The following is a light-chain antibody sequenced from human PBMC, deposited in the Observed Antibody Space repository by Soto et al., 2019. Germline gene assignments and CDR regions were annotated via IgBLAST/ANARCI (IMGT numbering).Light chain of an antibody. J-gene: IGLJ1*01. Sequence: QSALTQAPSASGTPGQRVTISCSGSSSNIGRSSVNWYQDLPGTAPKLLIYSNDRRPSGVPERFSGSKSGTSASLAISGLQSEDEADYYCSAWDDSLNGLYVFGTGTKVTVL. CDR3: SAWDDSLNGLYV. V-gene: IGLV1-44*01. CDR2: SND. CDR1: SSNIGRSS.